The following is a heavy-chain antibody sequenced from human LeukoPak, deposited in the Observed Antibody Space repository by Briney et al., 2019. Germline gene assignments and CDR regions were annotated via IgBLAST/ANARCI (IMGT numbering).Heavy chain of an antibody. CDR2: ISGSGGST. D-gene: IGHD3-3*01. CDR1: GFTFSSYA. CDR3: AKDAIFPASPLNWFDP. V-gene: IGHV3-23*01. J-gene: IGHJ5*02. Sequence: GGSLRLSCAASGFTFSSYAMSWVRQAPGKGLEWVSAISGSGGSTYYADSVKGRFTISRDNSKNTLYLQMNSLRAEDTAVYYCAKDAIFPASPLNWFDPWGQGTLVTVSS.